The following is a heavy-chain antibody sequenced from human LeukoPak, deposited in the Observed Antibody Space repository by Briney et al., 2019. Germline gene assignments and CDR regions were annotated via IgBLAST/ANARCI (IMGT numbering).Heavy chain of an antibody. D-gene: IGHD6-13*01. Sequence: GASVKVSCKASGYTFTGYYMNWVRQAPGQGLEWMGWINPNSGGTNYAQKFQGRVTMNRDTSISTAYMELSRLRSDDTAVYYCARGNSSWPKTDAFDIWGQGTMVTVSS. V-gene: IGHV1-2*02. CDR1: GYTFTGYY. CDR2: INPNSGGT. J-gene: IGHJ3*02. CDR3: ARGNSSWPKTDAFDI.